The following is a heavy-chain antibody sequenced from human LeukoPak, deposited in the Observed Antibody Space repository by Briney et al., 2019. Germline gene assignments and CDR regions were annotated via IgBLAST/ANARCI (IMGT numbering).Heavy chain of an antibody. Sequence: PGGSLRLSCAASGFTFSSYEMNWVRQAPGKGLEWVSSISSSSSYIYYADSVKGRFTISRDNAKNSLYLQMNSLRAEDTAVYYCARDSAWGYSYGSRYYFDYWGQGTLVTVSS. D-gene: IGHD5-18*01. CDR2: ISSSSSYI. J-gene: IGHJ4*02. CDR3: ARDSAWGYSYGSRYYFDY. V-gene: IGHV3-21*01. CDR1: GFTFSSYE.